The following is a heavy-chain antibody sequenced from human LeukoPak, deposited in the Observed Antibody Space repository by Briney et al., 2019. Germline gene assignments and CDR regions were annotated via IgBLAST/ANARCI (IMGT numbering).Heavy chain of an antibody. V-gene: IGHV3-7*03. D-gene: IGHD5-12*01. CDR2: IKKDGSEK. J-gene: IGHJ4*02. CDR3: GRGAFPGGYDY. CDR1: EFTFRTYW. Sequence: PGGSLRLSCAASEFTFRTYWMTWVRQATGKGMEWVAHIKKDGSEKYYVDSVKGRFTISRDNAKNSVYLQMNSLRAEDTAVYYCGRGAFPGGYDYWGQGTLVTVSS.